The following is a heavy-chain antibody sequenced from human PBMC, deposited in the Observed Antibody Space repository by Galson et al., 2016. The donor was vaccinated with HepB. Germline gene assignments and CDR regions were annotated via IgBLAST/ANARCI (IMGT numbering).Heavy chain of an antibody. Sequence: GLEWIGFMYYSGSTNYNPSLKSRVTISIDTSKNQFSVKLSSVTAADSARYYCARGTRPYSNYPPTLDFWGQGTLVTVSS. D-gene: IGHD4-11*01. J-gene: IGHJ4*02. CDR3: ARGTRPYSNYPPTLDF. V-gene: IGHV4-59*01. CDR2: MYYSGST.